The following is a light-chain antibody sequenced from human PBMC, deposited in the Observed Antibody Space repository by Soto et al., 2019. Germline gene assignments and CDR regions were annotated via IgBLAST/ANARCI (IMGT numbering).Light chain of an antibody. V-gene: IGKV1-5*03. CDR1: QRISSW. Sequence: SQLTQSQSSLSASVGDRVTITCRASQRISSWLAWYQQKPGKAPKLLIYKASTLESGVPSNFSGSGSGTEFTLTISSLQPEDFATYYCQQYNSYPWTFGQGTMVDIK. CDR3: QQYNSYPWT. J-gene: IGKJ1*01. CDR2: KAS.